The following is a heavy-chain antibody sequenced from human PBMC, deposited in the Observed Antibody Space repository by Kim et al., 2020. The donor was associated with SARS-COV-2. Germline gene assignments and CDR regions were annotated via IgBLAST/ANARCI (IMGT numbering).Heavy chain of an antibody. CDR3: ARDPRQHCGSSGCFDFYGMDV. CDR2: IYHSGYT. D-gene: IGHD5-12*01. CDR1: GGSISSTNW. V-gene: IGHV4-4*02. J-gene: IGHJ6*02. Sequence: SETLSLTCAVSGGSISSTNWWNWVRQPPGKGLQWIGEIYHSGYTNHNPSLKSRVTISIDKAKNQFSLKLSSVTAADTAVYYCARDPRQHCGSSGCFDFYGMDVWGQGTTVTVSS.